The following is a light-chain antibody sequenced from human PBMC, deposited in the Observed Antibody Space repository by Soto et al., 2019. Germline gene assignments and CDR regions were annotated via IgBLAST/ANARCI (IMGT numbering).Light chain of an antibody. CDR2: KAT. V-gene: IGKV1-5*03. CDR1: QRITTW. CDR3: QRYNDYQYI. Sequence: DIQMTQSPSTLSASVGDRVTITCRASQRITTWLAWYQQKPGKAPKLLIYKATNLQSGVPSRFSGSGSWTEFSLTISSLQPDYFATYYCQRYNDYQYIFGQGTKLEIK. J-gene: IGKJ2*01.